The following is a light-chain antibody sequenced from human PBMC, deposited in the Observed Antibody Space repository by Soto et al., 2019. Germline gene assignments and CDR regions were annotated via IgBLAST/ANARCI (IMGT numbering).Light chain of an antibody. CDR3: SSYAGSTAWV. J-gene: IGLJ1*01. Sequence: QSALTQPPSASGSPGQSVTISCTGTSSDVGGYNYVSWYQQHPGKAPKLMIYEVSKRPSGVPDRFSGSKSGNTASLTVSGLQAEDEADYCCSSYAGSTAWVFGTGTKLTVL. V-gene: IGLV2-8*01. CDR2: EVS. CDR1: SSDVGGYNY.